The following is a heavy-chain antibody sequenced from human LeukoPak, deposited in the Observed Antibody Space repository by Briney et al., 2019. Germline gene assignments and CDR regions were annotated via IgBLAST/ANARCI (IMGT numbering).Heavy chain of an antibody. D-gene: IGHD3-16*01. Sequence: SETLSLTCTVSDDSISSYYWNWIRQPPGKPLEWIGYTHYSGNTGYNPSLMSRLTTLVDISKNQFSLKLSSVTAADTAVYYCARWGETLNAFDVWGQGTLVTVSS. CDR2: THYSGNT. V-gene: IGHV4-59*08. CDR1: DDSISSYY. CDR3: ARWGETLNAFDV. J-gene: IGHJ3*01.